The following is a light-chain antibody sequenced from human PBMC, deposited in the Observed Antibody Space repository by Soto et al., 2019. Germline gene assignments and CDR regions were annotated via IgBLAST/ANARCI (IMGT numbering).Light chain of an antibody. Sequence: DVVMTQSPLSLPVTLGQPASISCRSSQSFLYSDGNTYSNWFHQRPGQSTRRLIYKVSNRDSGVPDRLSGSGSGTDFTLKISRVEAEDVGVYYCMQGKHWTPPFGQGTKVDIX. CDR2: KVS. CDR3: MQGKHWTPP. J-gene: IGKJ1*01. CDR1: QSFLYSDGNTY. V-gene: IGKV2-30*01.